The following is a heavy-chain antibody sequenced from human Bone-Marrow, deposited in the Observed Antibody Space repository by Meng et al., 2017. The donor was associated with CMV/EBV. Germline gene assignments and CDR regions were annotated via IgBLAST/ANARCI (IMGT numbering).Heavy chain of an antibody. CDR2: IYYSGST. CDR3: ARDGPRRRGWAWQQLDPNWFDP. J-gene: IGHJ5*02. Sequence: QLPLQESGPGLVNPSETLSLTCTVSGGSISSSSYYWGWIRQPPGKGLEWIGSIYYSGSTYYNPSLKSRVTISVDTSKNQFSLKLSSVTAADTAVYYCARDGPRRRGWAWQQLDPNWFDPWGQGTLVTVSS. CDR1: GGSISSSSYY. V-gene: IGHV4-39*07. D-gene: IGHD6-13*01.